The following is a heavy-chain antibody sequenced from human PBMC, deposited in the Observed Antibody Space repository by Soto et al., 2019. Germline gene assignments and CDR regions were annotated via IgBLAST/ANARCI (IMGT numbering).Heavy chain of an antibody. Sequence: EEQLVQSGGGQVKPGRSLRLSCAASGFSFSVYAMNWVRQAPGKGLEWISYISSSGTTIYYADSVKGRFTISRDNAKNSLNLQMFSLRDEDTAVYYCARQMITFGDVIVGAYDVWGQGKMVSVSS. D-gene: IGHD3-16*02. V-gene: IGHV3-48*02. CDR3: ARQMITFGDVIVGAYDV. CDR2: ISSSGTTI. CDR1: GFSFSVYA. J-gene: IGHJ3*01.